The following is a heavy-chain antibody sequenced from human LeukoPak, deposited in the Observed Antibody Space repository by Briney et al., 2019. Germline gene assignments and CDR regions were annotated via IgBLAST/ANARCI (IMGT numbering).Heavy chain of an antibody. CDR3: ARMGESEGKLGY. Sequence: GASVKVSCKASGGTFSSYAISWVRQAPGQGLEWMGRIIPIFGTANYAQKFQGRVTITTDESTSTAYMELSSLRSEDTAVYYCARMGESEGKLGYWGQGTLVTVSS. D-gene: IGHD3-16*01. CDR2: IIPIFGTA. J-gene: IGHJ4*02. V-gene: IGHV1-69*05. CDR1: GGTFSSYA.